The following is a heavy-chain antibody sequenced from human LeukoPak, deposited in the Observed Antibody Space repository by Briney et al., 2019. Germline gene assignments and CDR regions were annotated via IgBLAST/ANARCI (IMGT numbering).Heavy chain of an antibody. CDR2: MNPNSGNT. J-gene: IGHJ4*02. Sequence: ASVKVSCKASGYTFTSYDINWVRQATGQGLEWVGWMNPNSGNTGYAQKFQGRVTMTRNTSISTAYMELSSLRSEDTAVYYCARGHIAVAGTDYWGQGTLVTVSS. CDR3: ARGHIAVAGTDY. CDR1: GYTFTSYD. V-gene: IGHV1-8*01. D-gene: IGHD6-19*01.